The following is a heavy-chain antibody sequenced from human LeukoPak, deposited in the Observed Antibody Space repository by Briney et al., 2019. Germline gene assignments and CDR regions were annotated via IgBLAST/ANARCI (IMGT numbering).Heavy chain of an antibody. J-gene: IGHJ4*02. D-gene: IGHD3-10*01. V-gene: IGHV4-39*01. CDR1: GGSISSSSYY. Sequence: SETLSLTCTVSGGSISSSSYYWGWIRQPPGKGLEWIGSIYYSGSTYYNPSLKSRVTISVDTSKNQFSLKLRSVTAADTAVYYCASFVRFTMVRGEDYWGQGTLVTVSS. CDR3: ASFVRFTMVRGEDY. CDR2: IYYSGST.